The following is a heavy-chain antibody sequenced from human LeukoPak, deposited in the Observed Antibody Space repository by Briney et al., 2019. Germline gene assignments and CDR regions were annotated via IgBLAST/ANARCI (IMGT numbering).Heavy chain of an antibody. V-gene: IGHV4-59*08. CDR1: GASISSYY. Sequence: SETLSLTCTVSGASISSYYWSWIRQPPGKGLEWIGYNYNPSLKSRVTISVDTSKNQFSLKLSSVTAADTAVYYCARHSNGWGSFDPWGQGTLVTASS. J-gene: IGHJ5*02. D-gene: IGHD3-22*01. CDR3: ARHSNGWGSFDP.